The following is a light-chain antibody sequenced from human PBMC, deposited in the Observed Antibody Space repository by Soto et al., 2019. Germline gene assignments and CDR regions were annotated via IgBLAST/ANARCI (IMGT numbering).Light chain of an antibody. Sequence: ETVLTQSPGTLSLSPGERATLSCRASQSVTSSHLAWYQQKAGQPPRLVIYAASSRATGIPDRFSGSGSGTDFTLTISGLEPEDVAVYYCHQYGTTPLTFGGGTKVEIK. V-gene: IGKV3-20*01. CDR3: HQYGTTPLT. J-gene: IGKJ4*01. CDR1: QSVTSSH. CDR2: AAS.